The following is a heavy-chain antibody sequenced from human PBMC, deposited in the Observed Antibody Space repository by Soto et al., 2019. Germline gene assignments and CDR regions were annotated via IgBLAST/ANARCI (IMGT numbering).Heavy chain of an antibody. D-gene: IGHD6-13*01. CDR2: IYHSGST. J-gene: IGHJ6*02. V-gene: IGHV4-30-2*01. Sequence: SETLSLTCTVSGGSITSGGYYWTWIRQHPGKGLEWIGYIYHSGSTYYNPSLKSRVTISVDRSKNQFSLKLSSLTAADTAVYYCGRTGSSSWYHNYRMDVWGQGTTVTVSS. CDR3: GRTGSSSWYHNYRMDV. CDR1: GGSITSGGYY.